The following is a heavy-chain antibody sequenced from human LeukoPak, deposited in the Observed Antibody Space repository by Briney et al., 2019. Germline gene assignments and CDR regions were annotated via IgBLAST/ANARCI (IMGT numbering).Heavy chain of an antibody. J-gene: IGHJ5*02. CDR3: ARLDYGGTYNWFDP. CDR1: GGSISSYY. V-gene: IGHV4-59*08. D-gene: IGHD4-23*01. Sequence: SETLSLTCTVSGGSISSYYWSWIRQPPGKGLEWIGYIYYSGSINYNPSLKSRVTISVDTSKNQFSLKLSSVTAADTAVYYCARLDYGGTYNWFDPWGQGTLVTVSS. CDR2: IYYSGSI.